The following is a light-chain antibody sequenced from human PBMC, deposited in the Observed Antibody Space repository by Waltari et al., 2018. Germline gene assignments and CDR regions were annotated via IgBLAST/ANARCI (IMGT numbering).Light chain of an antibody. CDR3: YSYAGGYTFV. CDR1: SGNVGGYDY. V-gene: IGLV2-11*01. CDR2: DVT. J-gene: IGLJ2*01. Sequence: QSALTQPRSVSGSPGQSVTISCTGTSGNVGGYDYVSWYQQHPGKAPTRMIYDVTKRPPGVPDRFSGSKSGNTAFLTISGLQAEDEADYHCYSYAGGYTFVFGPGTKLAVL.